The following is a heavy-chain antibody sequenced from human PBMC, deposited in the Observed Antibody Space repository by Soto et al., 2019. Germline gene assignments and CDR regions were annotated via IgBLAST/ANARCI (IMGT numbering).Heavy chain of an antibody. D-gene: IGHD1-7*01. CDR1: GFTFSSYG. CDR3: ARDRELTFDY. Sequence: GGSLRLSCAASGFTFSSYGMHWVRQAPGKGLEWVAVIWYDGSNKYYVDSVKGRFTISRDNSKNTLYLQMNSLRAEDTALYYCARDRELTFDYWGQGTLVTVSS. J-gene: IGHJ4*02. V-gene: IGHV3-33*01. CDR2: IWYDGSNK.